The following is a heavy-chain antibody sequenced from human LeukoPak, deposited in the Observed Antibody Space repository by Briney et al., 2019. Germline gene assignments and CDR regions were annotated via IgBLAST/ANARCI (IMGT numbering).Heavy chain of an antibody. Sequence: ASVKVSCKACGGTFSSYAISWVRQAPGQGLEWMGGIIPIFGTANYAQKFQGRVTITADESTSTAYMELSSLRSEDTAVYYCARGETSMVRGVITPYYFDYWGQGTLVTVSS. J-gene: IGHJ4*02. CDR1: GGTFSSYA. D-gene: IGHD3-10*01. V-gene: IGHV1-69*13. CDR3: ARGETSMVRGVITPYYFDY. CDR2: IIPIFGTA.